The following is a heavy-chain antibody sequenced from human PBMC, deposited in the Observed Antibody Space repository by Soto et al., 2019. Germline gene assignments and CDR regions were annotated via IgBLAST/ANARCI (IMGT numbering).Heavy chain of an antibody. Sequence: QVQLVESGGGVVQPGRSLRPSCAASGFTFSSYGMHWVRQAPGKGLEWVAVISYDGSNKYYADSVKGRFTISRDNSKNTLYLQMNSLRAEDTAVYYCAKDKGKMTTVTTTPPPYFDYWGQGTLVTVSS. CDR2: ISYDGSNK. CDR1: GFTFSSYG. CDR3: AKDKGKMTTVTTTPPPYFDY. D-gene: IGHD4-4*01. V-gene: IGHV3-30*18. J-gene: IGHJ4*02.